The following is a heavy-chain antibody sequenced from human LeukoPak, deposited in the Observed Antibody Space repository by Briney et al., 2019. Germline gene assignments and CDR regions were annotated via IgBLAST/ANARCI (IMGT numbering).Heavy chain of an antibody. D-gene: IGHD3-10*01. Sequence: SETLSLTCTVSGGSISSGGYYWSWIRQHPGKGLEWIGCIYYSGSTYYNPSLKSRVTISVDTSKNQFSLKLSSVTAADTAVYYCARALTSMVRGVIDYWGQGTLVTVSS. CDR3: ARALTSMVRGVIDY. V-gene: IGHV4-31*03. CDR2: IYYSGST. CDR1: GGSISSGGYY. J-gene: IGHJ4*02.